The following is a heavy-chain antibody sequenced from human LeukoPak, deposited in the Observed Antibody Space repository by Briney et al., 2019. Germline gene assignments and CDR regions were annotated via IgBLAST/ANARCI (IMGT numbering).Heavy chain of an antibody. CDR1: GASINDFY. CDR3: ARGTEWFGEL. CDR2: VYYGGST. Sequence: SETLSLTCAVSGASINDFYWTWIRQPPGKGLEWIGYVYYGGSTNYNPSLKSRVTISVDTSKNQFSLKLSSVTAADTAVYYCARGTEWFGELWGQGTLVTVSS. D-gene: IGHD3-10*01. V-gene: IGHV4-59*12. J-gene: IGHJ4*02.